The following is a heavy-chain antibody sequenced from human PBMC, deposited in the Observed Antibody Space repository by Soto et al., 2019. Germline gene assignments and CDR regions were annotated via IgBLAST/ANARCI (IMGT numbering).Heavy chain of an antibody. CDR3: TRWFSFTGLSIAAAGTPNYYYGMDV. D-gene: IGHD6-13*01. J-gene: IGHJ6*02. Sequence: GGSLRLSCTASGFTFGDYAMSWFRQAPGKGLEWVGFIRSKAYGGTTEYAASVKGRFTISRDDSKSIAYLQMNSLKTEDTAVYYCTRWFSFTGLSIAAAGTPNYYYGMDVWGQGTTVTVSS. V-gene: IGHV3-49*03. CDR2: IRSKAYGGTT. CDR1: GFTFGDYA.